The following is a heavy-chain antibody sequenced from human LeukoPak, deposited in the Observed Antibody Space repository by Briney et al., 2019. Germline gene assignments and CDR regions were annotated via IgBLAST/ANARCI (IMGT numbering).Heavy chain of an antibody. D-gene: IGHD1-26*01. CDR2: ISSSNSYI. J-gene: IGHJ4*02. Sequence: GGSLRLSCAASGFTFSSYSMNWVRQAPGKGLEWVSSISSSNSYIYYADSMKGRFTSSRDNAKSSLYLQMNSLRGEDTAVYYCARDGIVGATAFDYWGQGTLVTVSS. CDR1: GFTFSSYS. CDR3: ARDGIVGATAFDY. V-gene: IGHV3-21*01.